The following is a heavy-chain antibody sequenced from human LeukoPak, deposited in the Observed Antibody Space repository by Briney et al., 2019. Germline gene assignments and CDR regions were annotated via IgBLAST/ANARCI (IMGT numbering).Heavy chain of an antibody. Sequence: SEALSLTCTVSGGSVSSGSYYWSWIRQPPGKGLEWIGYIYYSGSTNYNPSLKSRVTISVDTSKNQFSLNLSSVIAADTAVYYCASGAAFDYRGQGTLVTVSS. J-gene: IGHJ4*02. D-gene: IGHD4/OR15-4a*01. CDR2: IYYSGST. V-gene: IGHV4-61*01. CDR3: ASGAAFDY. CDR1: GGSVSSGSYY.